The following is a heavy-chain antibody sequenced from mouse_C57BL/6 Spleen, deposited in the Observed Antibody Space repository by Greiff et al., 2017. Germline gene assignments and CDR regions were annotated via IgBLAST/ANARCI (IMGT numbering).Heavy chain of an antibody. V-gene: IGHV5-9*01. J-gene: IGHJ2*01. Sequence: EVKLMESGGGLVKPGGSLKLSCAASGFTFSSYTMSWVRQTPEKRLEWVATISGGGGNTYYPDSVKGRFTISRDNARNTLYLQMSRLRSEDTALYYCARQRDYGSSFDYWGQGTTLTVSS. CDR3: ARQRDYGSSFDY. D-gene: IGHD1-1*01. CDR2: ISGGGGNT. CDR1: GFTFSSYT.